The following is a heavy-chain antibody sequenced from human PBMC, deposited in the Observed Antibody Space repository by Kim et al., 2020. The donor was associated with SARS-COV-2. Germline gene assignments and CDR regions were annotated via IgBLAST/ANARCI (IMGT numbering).Heavy chain of an antibody. J-gene: IGHJ6*02. D-gene: IGHD3-10*01. Sequence: GGSLRLSCAASGFTVSSNYMSWVRQAPGKGLEWVSIIYSGGSTYYADSVKGRFTISRQNSKNTLYLQMNSLRAEDTAVYYCARLSVTRDGMDVWGQGTTVTVSS. CDR2: IYSGGST. CDR1: GFTVSSNY. CDR3: ARLSVTRDGMDV. V-gene: IGHV3-53*04.